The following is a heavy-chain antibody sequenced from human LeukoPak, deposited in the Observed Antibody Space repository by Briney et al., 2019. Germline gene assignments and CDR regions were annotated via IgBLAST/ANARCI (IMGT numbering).Heavy chain of an antibody. J-gene: IGHJ4*02. CDR1: GGSISTYY. D-gene: IGHD5-18*01. V-gene: IGHV4-4*07. CDR3: ARSLGYTYGYADY. Sequence: PSETLSLTCTVSGGSISTYYWSCIRQPAGKGLEWLGRIYVSGSTNYNPSLKSRVTMSLDTSKNQFSLKLSSVTAADTAVYYCARSLGYTYGYADYWGQGTLVTVSP. CDR2: IYVSGST.